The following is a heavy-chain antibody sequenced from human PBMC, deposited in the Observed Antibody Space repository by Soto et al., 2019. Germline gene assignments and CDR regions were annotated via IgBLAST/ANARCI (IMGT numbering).Heavy chain of an antibody. V-gene: IGHV1-58*01. CDR2: IVVGSGNT. Sequence: SVKVSCKASGFTFTSSAVQWVRQARGQRLEWIGWIVVGSGNTNYAQKFQERVTITRDMSTSTAYMELNSLRAEDTAVYYCAKGASGYYYYGMDVWGQGTTVTVSS. CDR1: GFTFTSSA. J-gene: IGHJ6*02. D-gene: IGHD3-10*01. CDR3: AKGASGYYYYGMDV.